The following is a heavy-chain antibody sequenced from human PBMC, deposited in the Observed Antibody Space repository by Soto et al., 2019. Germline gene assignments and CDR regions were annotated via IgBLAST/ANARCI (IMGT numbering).Heavy chain of an antibody. J-gene: IGHJ4*02. CDR1: GYIFSSYA. V-gene: IGHV1-3*01. CDR3: AILGGGYYGSGTYNPVVVLDH. D-gene: IGHD3-10*01. CDR2: ITAGAGNT. Sequence: QVQLVQSGAEVKKPGASVKVSCKASGYIFSSYAMHWVRQAPGQRLEWMGCITAGAGNTECSQKFQGRVTITGDTSASTAYMELSSLRSDDTAVYYCAILGGGYYGSGTYNPVVVLDHWGQGTLVSVSS.